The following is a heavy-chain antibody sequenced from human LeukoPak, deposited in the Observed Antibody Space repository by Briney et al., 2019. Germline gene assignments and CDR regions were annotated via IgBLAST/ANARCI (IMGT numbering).Heavy chain of an antibody. V-gene: IGHV3-23*01. D-gene: IGHD3-10*01. Sequence: GGSLRLSCAASGFTFSSYAMSWVRQAPGKGLEWVSGLTGSGGNTYYADSVKGRSTIPRDNSKNTLSLQMNSLRAEDAAVYYCVKFRGIQHYNYHMDVWGKGTTVTVSS. CDR2: LTGSGGNT. CDR1: GFTFSSYA. J-gene: IGHJ6*03. CDR3: VKFRGIQHYNYHMDV.